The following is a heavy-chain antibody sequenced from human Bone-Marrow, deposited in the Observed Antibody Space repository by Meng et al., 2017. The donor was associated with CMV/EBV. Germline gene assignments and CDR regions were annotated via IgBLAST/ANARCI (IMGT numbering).Heavy chain of an antibody. J-gene: IGHJ4*02. V-gene: IGHV4-34*01. D-gene: IGHD6-19*01. Sequence: SETPSLTCAVYGGSFSGYYWSWIRQPPGKGLEWIGEINHSGSTNYNPSLKSRVTISVDTSKNQFSLKLSSVTAADTAVYYCARGESSSPFDYWGQGTLVTVSS. CDR1: GGSFSGYY. CDR3: ARGESSSPFDY. CDR2: INHSGST.